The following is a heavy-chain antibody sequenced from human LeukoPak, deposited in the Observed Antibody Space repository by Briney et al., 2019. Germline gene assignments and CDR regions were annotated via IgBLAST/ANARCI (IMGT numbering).Heavy chain of an antibody. J-gene: IGHJ4*02. Sequence: GGSLRLSCAASGFTFSSYWMHWVRQAPGKGLVWVTRINSDGSSTSYADSVKGRFTISRDNSKNTLSLQMNSLRAEDTAVYYCAKDMGYYYGSGSYPPENDYWGQGTLVTVSS. D-gene: IGHD3-10*01. CDR3: AKDMGYYYGSGSYPPENDY. V-gene: IGHV3-74*01. CDR1: GFTFSSYW. CDR2: INSDGSST.